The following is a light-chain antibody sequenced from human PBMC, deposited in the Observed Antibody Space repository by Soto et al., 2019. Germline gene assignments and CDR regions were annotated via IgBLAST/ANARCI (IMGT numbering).Light chain of an antibody. CDR1: PSVSSN. CDR3: QQRSTWPPGYT. CDR2: GAS. Sequence: EIVMTQSPATLSVSPGERATLSCRASPSVSSNLAWYQQKPGQAPRLLIYGASTRATGIPARFSASGSGTEFTLTISSLQSEDFAVYYCQQRSTWPPGYTFGQGTKLEIK. V-gene: IGKV3-15*01. J-gene: IGKJ2*01.